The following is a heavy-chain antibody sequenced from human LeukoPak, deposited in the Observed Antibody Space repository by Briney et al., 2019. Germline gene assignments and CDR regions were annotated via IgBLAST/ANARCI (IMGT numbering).Heavy chain of an antibody. J-gene: IGHJ4*02. Sequence: GGSLRLSCAASGFTFSDSAIHWVRQASGKGLEWVGRIRCKTKNYATAYAASVEGRFIISRDDSKNMAFLQMNSLKAEDTAVYYCARGGGPSIAARPTLWDWGQGTLVTVSS. CDR1: GFTFSDSA. D-gene: IGHD6-6*01. CDR3: ARGGGPSIAARPTLWD. V-gene: IGHV3-73*01. CDR2: IRCKTKNYAT.